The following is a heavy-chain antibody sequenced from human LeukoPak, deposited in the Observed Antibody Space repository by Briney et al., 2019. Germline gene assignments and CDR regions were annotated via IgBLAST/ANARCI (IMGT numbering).Heavy chain of an antibody. V-gene: IGHV1-2*02. Sequence: ASVKVSCKASGYTFTGYYIHWVRQAPGQGLELMGWINPNSGGTYYAQTFQARVTMTRDTSISTAYMELSRLRSDDTALYYCARTAPCGTNCYSYFDYWGQGTLVTVSS. J-gene: IGHJ4*02. D-gene: IGHD2-21*01. CDR2: INPNSGGT. CDR1: GYTFTGYY. CDR3: ARTAPCGTNCYSYFDY.